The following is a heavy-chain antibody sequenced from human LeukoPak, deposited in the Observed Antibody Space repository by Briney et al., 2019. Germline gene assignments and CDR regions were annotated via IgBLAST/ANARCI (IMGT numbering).Heavy chain of an antibody. V-gene: IGHV3-48*04. CDR3: ARDGSSGWARFDY. J-gene: IGHJ4*02. CDR1: GFTFSSYS. CDR2: ISSSSSTI. D-gene: IGHD6-19*01. Sequence: PGGSLRLSCAASGFTFSSYSMNWVRQAPGMGLEWVSYISSSSSTIYYADSVKGRFTISRDNAKNSLYLQMNSLRAEDTAVYYCARDGSSGWARFDYWGQGTLVTVSS.